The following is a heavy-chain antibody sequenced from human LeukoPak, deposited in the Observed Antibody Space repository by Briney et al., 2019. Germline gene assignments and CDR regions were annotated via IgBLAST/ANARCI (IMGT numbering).Heavy chain of an antibody. CDR1: GFTFSSYE. Sequence: GGSLRLSCAASGFTFSSYEMNWVRQAPGKGLEWVSYISSSGSTIYYADSVKGRFTISRDNAKDSLYLQMNSLRDDDTAVYYRARDWGSLYYLDYWGQGTLVTVSS. V-gene: IGHV3-48*03. CDR2: ISSSGSTI. J-gene: IGHJ4*02. D-gene: IGHD3-10*01. CDR3: ARDWGSLYYLDY.